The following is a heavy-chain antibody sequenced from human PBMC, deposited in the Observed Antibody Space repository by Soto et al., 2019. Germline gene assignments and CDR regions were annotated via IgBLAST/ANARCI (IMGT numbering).Heavy chain of an antibody. D-gene: IGHD3-3*01. CDR3: ANSYYDFWSGPPMVGMDV. Sequence: GESLKISCKGSGYSFTSYWIGWVRQMPGQGLEWMGIIYPGDSDTRYSPSFQGQVTISADKSISTAYLQWSSLKASDTAMYSCANSYYDFWSGPPMVGMDVGGRGTTVTVSS. CDR1: GYSFTSYW. CDR2: IYPGDSDT. V-gene: IGHV5-51*01. J-gene: IGHJ6*02.